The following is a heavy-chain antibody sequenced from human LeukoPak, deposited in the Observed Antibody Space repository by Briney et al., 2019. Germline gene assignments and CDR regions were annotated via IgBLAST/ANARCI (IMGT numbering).Heavy chain of an antibody. CDR3: ARLYDFWSGYYFDY. D-gene: IGHD3-3*01. V-gene: IGHV4-59*01. Sequence: PSETLSLTCTVSCGSISSYYWSWIRQPPGKGLEWIGYIYYSGSTNYNPSLKSRVTISVDTSKNQFPLKLSSVTAADTAVYYCARLYDFWSGYYFDYWGQGTLVTVSS. J-gene: IGHJ4*02. CDR2: IYYSGST. CDR1: CGSISSYY.